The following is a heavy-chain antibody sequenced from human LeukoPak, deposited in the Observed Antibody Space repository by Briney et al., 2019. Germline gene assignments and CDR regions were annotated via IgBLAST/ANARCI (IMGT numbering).Heavy chain of an antibody. V-gene: IGHV1-24*01. D-gene: IGHD3-10*01. CDR3: ATRLGWFGELPF. J-gene: IGHJ4*02. CDR2: FDPEDGET. CDR1: GYTFTSYD. Sequence: ASVKVSCKASGYTFTSYDINWVRQATGQGLEWMGGFDPEDGETIYAQKFQGRVTMTEDTSTDTAYMELSSLRSEDTAVYYCATRLGWFGELPFWGQGTLVTVSS.